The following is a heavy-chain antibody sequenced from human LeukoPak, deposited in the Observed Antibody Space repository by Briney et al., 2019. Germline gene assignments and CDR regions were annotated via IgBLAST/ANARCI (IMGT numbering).Heavy chain of an antibody. CDR1: GYTFTSYD. Sequence: ASVKVSCKASGYTFTSYDINWVRQATGQGLEWMGWMNPNSGNTGYAQKFQGRVTMTRNTSISTACMELSSLRSEDTAVYYCARGIVVVPAAIRYFDYWGQGTLVTVSS. CDR2: MNPNSGNT. CDR3: ARGIVVVPAAIRYFDY. D-gene: IGHD2-2*01. V-gene: IGHV1-8*01. J-gene: IGHJ4*02.